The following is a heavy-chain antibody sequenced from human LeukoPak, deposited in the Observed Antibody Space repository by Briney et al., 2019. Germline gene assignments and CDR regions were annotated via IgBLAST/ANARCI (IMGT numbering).Heavy chain of an antibody. D-gene: IGHD3-22*01. CDR2: ISGSGGST. J-gene: IGHJ3*02. Sequence: PGGSLRLSCAASGFTFSNYAMSWVRQAPGKGLEWVSAISGSGGSTYYADSVKGRFTISRDNSKNTLYLQMNSLRAEDTAVYYCAKCYYDSSGYYFSAFDIWGQGTMVTVSS. V-gene: IGHV3-23*01. CDR1: GFTFSNYA. CDR3: AKCYYDSSGYYFSAFDI.